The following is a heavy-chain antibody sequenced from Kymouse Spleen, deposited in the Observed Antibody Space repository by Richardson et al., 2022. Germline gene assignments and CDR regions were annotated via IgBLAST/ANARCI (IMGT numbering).Heavy chain of an antibody. CDR1: GFTFSSYW. CDR2: INSDGSST. D-gene: IGHD3-9*01. CDR3: ARAGRYPYYYGMDV. V-gene: IGHV3-74*01. J-gene: IGHJ6*02. Sequence: EVQLVESGGGLVQPGGSLRLSCAASGFTFSSYWMHWVRQAPGKGLVWVSRINSDGSSTSYADSVKGRFTISRDNAKNTLYLQMNSLRAEDTAVYYCARAGRYPYYYGMDVWGQGTTVTVSS.